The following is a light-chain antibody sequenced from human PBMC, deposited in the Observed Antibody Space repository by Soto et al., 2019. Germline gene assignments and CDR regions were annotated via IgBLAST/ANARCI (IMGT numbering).Light chain of an antibody. CDR3: QHSAT. Sequence: EIVLTQSPGTLSLSPGERATLSCRASQTVRSNSLAWYQQKPGQAPRLLMYDASSRSPGIPDRFSGSGSGTDFSLTISRLEPEDFAVYYCQHSATFGPGTKVDI. V-gene: IGKV3-20*01. J-gene: IGKJ3*01. CDR1: QTVRSNS. CDR2: DAS.